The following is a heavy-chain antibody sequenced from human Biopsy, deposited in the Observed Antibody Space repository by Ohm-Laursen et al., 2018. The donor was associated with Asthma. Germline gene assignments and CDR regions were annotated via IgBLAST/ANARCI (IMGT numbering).Heavy chain of an antibody. Sequence: SLRLSCAASGFTFSSYSMNWVRQAPGKGLEWVSSISSSSSYIYYADSVKGRFTTSRDNSKNTLYLQMNSLRAEDTAVYYCAREGIAVAHFDYWGQGTLVTVSS. V-gene: IGHV3-21*01. CDR1: GFTFSSYS. J-gene: IGHJ4*02. CDR2: ISSSSSYI. CDR3: AREGIAVAHFDY. D-gene: IGHD6-19*01.